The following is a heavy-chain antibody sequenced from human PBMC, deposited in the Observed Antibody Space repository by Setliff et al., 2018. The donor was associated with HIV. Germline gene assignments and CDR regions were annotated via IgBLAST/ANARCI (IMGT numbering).Heavy chain of an antibody. CDR3: ARQAADY. CDR2: IWYDGDNK. V-gene: IGHV3-33*01. D-gene: IGHD6-25*01. Sequence: GGSLRLSCAASGFTVSSYGMHWVRQAPGKGLEWVAVIWYDGDNKYYADSVKGRFTISRDNSKNTLYLQMNSLRVEDTAVYYCARQAADYWGQGTLVTVSS. CDR1: GFTVSSYG. J-gene: IGHJ4*02.